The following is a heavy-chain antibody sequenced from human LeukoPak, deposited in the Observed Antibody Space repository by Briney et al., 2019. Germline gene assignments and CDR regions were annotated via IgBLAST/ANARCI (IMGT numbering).Heavy chain of an antibody. D-gene: IGHD2-2*01. V-gene: IGHV3-30-3*01. CDR2: ISYDGSNG. J-gene: IGHJ4*02. Sequence: PGRSLRLSCAASGFTFSTYSMHWVRLAPGKGLEWVAIISYDGSNGYYADSVKGRFIISRDNSKNILYLQMNSLRVEDTAVYYCASAKSPSWHYFEYWGQGTLVTVSS. CDR3: ASAKSPSWHYFEY. CDR1: GFTFSTYS.